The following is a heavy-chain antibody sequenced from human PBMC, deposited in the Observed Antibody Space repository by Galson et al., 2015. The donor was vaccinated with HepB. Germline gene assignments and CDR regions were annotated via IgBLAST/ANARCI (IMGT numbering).Heavy chain of an antibody. V-gene: IGHV3-15*07. J-gene: IGHJ4*02. Sequence: SLRLSCAASGFTFSNAWMNWVRQAPGKGLEWVGRIKSKTDGETTDYAAPVKGRFTISRDDSKNTLYLQMNSLKTEDTAVYYCTTPGPYFDWSHGTLDYWGQGTLVTVSS. CDR2: IKSKTDGETT. D-gene: IGHD3-9*01. CDR3: TTPGPYFDWSHGTLDY. CDR1: GFTFSNAW.